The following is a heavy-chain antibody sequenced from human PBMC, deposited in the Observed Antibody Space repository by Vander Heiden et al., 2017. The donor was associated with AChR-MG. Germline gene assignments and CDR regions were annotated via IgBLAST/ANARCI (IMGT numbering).Heavy chain of an antibody. V-gene: IGHV2-5*02. CDR3: AHRRPRCTGGVCYRYSSSWADP. Sequence: QITLKESGPTLVKPTQTLTLTCTFSGFSPSTSGVGVGWVRQPPGKALEWLALIYWDDDKRYSPSLKSRLTITKDTSKNQVVLTMTNMDPVDTATYYCAHRRPRCTGGVCYRYSSSWADPWGQGTLVTVSS. CDR1: GFSPSTSGVG. J-gene: IGHJ5*02. CDR2: IYWDDDK. D-gene: IGHD2-8*02.